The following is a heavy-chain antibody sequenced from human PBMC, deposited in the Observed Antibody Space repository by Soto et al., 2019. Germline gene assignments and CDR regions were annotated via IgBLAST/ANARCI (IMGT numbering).Heavy chain of an antibody. CDR2: IWCDGSNK. J-gene: IGHJ6*02. CDR3: ARDNYYDILTGYYTALYYYYYGMDV. V-gene: IGHV3-33*01. Sequence: GALRLSCAASGFTFSSYGMHWVRQAPGKGLEWVAVIWCDGSNKYYADSVKGRFTISRDNSKNTLYLQMNSLRAEDTAVYYCARDNYYDILTGYYTALYYYYYGMDVWGQGTTVTVSS. D-gene: IGHD3-9*01. CDR1: GFTFSSYG.